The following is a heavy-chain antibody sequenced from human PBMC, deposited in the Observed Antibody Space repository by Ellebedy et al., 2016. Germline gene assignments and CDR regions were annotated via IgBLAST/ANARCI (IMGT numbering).Heavy chain of an antibody. J-gene: IGHJ4*02. Sequence: ASVKVSXKASGYAFSNHSINWVRQAPGQGPEWIGWISGYNGDTDHAQKFQGRVLMTTDTSTTTAYMELRRLTYDDTAIYYCAREMQYTYGYDFWGQGTLVTVSS. CDR2: ISGYNGDT. V-gene: IGHV1-18*04. CDR3: AREMQYTYGYDF. CDR1: GYAFSNHS. D-gene: IGHD5-18*01.